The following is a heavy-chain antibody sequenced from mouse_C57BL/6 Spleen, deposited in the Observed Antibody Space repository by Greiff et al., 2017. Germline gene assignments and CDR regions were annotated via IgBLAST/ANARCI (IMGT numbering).Heavy chain of an antibody. V-gene: IGHV1-80*01. D-gene: IGHD1-1*01. J-gene: IGHJ1*03. CDR3: ARGRYYGYWYFDV. Sequence: VQLQQSGAELVKPGASVKISCKASGYAFSSYWMNWVKQRPGKGLEWIGQIYPGDGDTNYNGKFKGKATLTADKSSSTAYMQLSSLTSEDSAVYFCARGRYYGYWYFDVWGTGTTVTVSS. CDR1: GYAFSSYW. CDR2: IYPGDGDT.